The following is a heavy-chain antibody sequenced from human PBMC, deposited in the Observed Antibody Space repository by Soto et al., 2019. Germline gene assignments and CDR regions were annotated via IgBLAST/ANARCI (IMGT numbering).Heavy chain of an antibody. CDR3: ARTPTVTSSPLDY. V-gene: IGHV1-69*02. J-gene: IGHJ4*02. CDR2: IIPILGIA. CDR1: GGTFSSYT. Sequence: SVKVSCKASGGTFSSYTISWVRQAPGQGLEWMGRIIPILGIANYAQKFQGRVTITADKSTSTAYMELSSLRSEDTAVYYCARTPTVTSSPLDYWGQGTLVTVSS. D-gene: IGHD4-17*01.